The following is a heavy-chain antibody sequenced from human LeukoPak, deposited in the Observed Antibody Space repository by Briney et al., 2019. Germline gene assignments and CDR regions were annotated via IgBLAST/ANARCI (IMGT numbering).Heavy chain of an antibody. CDR3: TTGRQWLATNDY. J-gene: IGHJ4*02. CDR2: IKSKTDGGTT. D-gene: IGHD6-19*01. V-gene: IGHV3-15*01. Sequence: PGGSLRLSCAASGFTFSNAWMSWVRQAPGKGLEWVGRIKSKTDGGTTDYAAPVKGRFTISRDDSKNTLYLLMNSLKTEDTAVYYCTTGRQWLATNDYWGQGTLVTVSS. CDR1: GFTFSNAW.